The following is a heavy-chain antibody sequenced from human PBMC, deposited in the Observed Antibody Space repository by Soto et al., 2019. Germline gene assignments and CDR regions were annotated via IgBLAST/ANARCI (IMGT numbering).Heavy chain of an antibody. Sequence: HPGGSLRLSCAASGFIFSNYWMSWVRQAPGKGLEWVANIKGDGNEKDYADSVKGRLTISRDNAKKSVYLEMNSLRAEDTAVYYCARVEYSSDFDYWGQGTLVTVSS. CDR1: GFIFSNYW. V-gene: IGHV3-7*01. CDR2: IKGDGNEK. D-gene: IGHD6-19*01. J-gene: IGHJ4*02. CDR3: ARVEYSSDFDY.